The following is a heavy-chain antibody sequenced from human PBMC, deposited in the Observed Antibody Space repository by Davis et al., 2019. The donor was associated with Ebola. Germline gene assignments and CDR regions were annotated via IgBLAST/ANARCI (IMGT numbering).Heavy chain of an antibody. Sequence: PSETLSLTCTVSGGSISSYYWSWIRQPPGKGLEWIGYIYYSGSTNYNPSLKSRVTISVDTSKNQFSLKLSSVTAADTAVYYCARDKYPTTIFGVVRNWFDPWGQGTLVTVSS. CDR1: GGSISSYY. J-gene: IGHJ5*02. V-gene: IGHV4-59*01. CDR3: ARDKYPTTIFGVVRNWFDP. D-gene: IGHD3-3*01. CDR2: IYYSGST.